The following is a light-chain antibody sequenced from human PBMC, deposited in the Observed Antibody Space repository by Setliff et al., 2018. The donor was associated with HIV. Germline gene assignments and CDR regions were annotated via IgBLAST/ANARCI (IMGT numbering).Light chain of an antibody. Sequence: SVLTQPASVSGSPGQSITISCTGTSSDVGSFSLVSWYQQEPGKAPKLIIYKVTKRPSGISDRFSGSKSGNTASLSISGLQTEDEADYYCCSYASSQTYVFGIGTKVTVL. CDR1: SSDVGSFSL. V-gene: IGLV2-23*02. J-gene: IGLJ1*01. CDR2: KVT. CDR3: CSYASSQTYV.